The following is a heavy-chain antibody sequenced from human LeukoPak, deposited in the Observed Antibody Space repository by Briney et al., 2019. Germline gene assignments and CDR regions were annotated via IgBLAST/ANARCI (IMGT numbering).Heavy chain of an antibody. CDR2: IYTSGST. D-gene: IGHD3-3*01. J-gene: IGHJ3*02. CDR1: GGSISSGSYY. CDR3: ARGVTIFGVVINAFDI. V-gene: IGHV4-61*02. Sequence: SETLSLTCTVSGGSISSGSYYWSWIRQPAGKGLEWIVRIYTSGSTNYNPSLKSRVTMSVDTSKNQFSLKLSSVTAADTAVYYCARGVTIFGVVINAFDIWGQGTMVTVSS.